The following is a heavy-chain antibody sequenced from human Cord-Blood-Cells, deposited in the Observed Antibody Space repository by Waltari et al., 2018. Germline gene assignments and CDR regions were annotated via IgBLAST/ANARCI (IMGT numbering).Heavy chain of an antibody. CDR3: ARVLPRYYDFWSGYNWFDP. J-gene: IGHJ5*02. D-gene: IGHD3-3*01. Sequence: QVQLQQWGAGLLKPSETLSLTCAVYGGSFSGYYWSWIRQPPGKGLEWIGEINHIGSTNYNPSRKSRVTISVDTSKNQFSLKLSSVTAADTAVYYCARVLPRYYDFWSGYNWFDPWGQGTLVTVSS. CDR1: GGSFSGYY. CDR2: INHIGST. V-gene: IGHV4-34*01.